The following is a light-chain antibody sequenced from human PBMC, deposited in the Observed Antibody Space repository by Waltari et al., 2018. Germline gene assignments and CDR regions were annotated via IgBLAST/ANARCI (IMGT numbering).Light chain of an antibody. CDR1: QSVGRS. CDR2: GAS. Sequence: ETVLTQSPGTLSLSPGEGATLSCRASQSVGRSLVWYKQKPGRAPRLLIYGASIRATGIPDRFTGSGSGTDFSLTISRLEPEDSAVYYCQMYVRLPVTFGQGTKVEI. J-gene: IGKJ1*01. V-gene: IGKV3-20*01. CDR3: QMYVRLPVT.